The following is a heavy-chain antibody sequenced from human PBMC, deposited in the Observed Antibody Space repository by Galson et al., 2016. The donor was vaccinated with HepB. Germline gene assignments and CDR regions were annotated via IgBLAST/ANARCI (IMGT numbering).Heavy chain of an antibody. CDR1: GGSISGSS. J-gene: IGHJ4*02. CDR2: ISHIGIN. V-gene: IGHV4-59*01. Sequence: SETLSLTCTVSGGSISGSSWSWIRQPPGKGLEWIGYISHIGINKYNPSLNSRVTISADMSRNQFSLKLSSVTAADTGVYYCAGHSGAGSYPFDYWGQGNLVTVSS. CDR3: AGHSGAGSYPFDY. D-gene: IGHD3-10*01.